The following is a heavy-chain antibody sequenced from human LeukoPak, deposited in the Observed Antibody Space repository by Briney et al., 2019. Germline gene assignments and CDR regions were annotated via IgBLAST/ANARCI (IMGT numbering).Heavy chain of an antibody. V-gene: IGHV1-18*01. CDR2: ISAYNGNT. D-gene: IGHD5-24*01. J-gene: IGHJ4*02. CDR1: GYTFTSYG. CDR3: ARDSTQRWLQFLPIFDY. Sequence: GASVKVSCKASGYTFTSYGISWVRQAPGQGLEWMGWISAYNGNTSYAQKLQGRVTMTTDTSTSTAYMELRSLRSDDTAVYYCARDSTQRWLQFLPIFDYWGQGTLVTVSS.